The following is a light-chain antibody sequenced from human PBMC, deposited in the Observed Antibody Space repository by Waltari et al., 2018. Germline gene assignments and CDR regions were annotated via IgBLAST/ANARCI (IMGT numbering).Light chain of an antibody. CDR1: NIGRTS. J-gene: IGLJ2*01. V-gene: IGLV3-21*02. CDR3: HLWDSTSDHVI. CDR2: DDS. Sequence: SYVLTQPPSVSVAPGPTATITCAVNNIGRTSVHWYQQKPGQAPVLVVYDDSDRPSGIPERISGSNSGNTATLTISRVEAGDEADYYCHLWDSTSDHVIFGGGTKLNVL.